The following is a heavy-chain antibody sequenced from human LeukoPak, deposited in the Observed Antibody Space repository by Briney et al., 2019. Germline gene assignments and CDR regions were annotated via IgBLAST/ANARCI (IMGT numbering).Heavy chain of an antibody. D-gene: IGHD3-10*01. CDR3: ARSYYYGSGSYYPGSRQKYNWFDP. V-gene: IGHV4-34*01. J-gene: IGHJ5*02. Sequence: SETLSLTCAVYGGSFSGYYWSWIRQPPGKGLEWIGEINHSGSTNYNPSLKSRVTISVDTSKNQFSLKLSSVTAADTAVYYCARSYYYGSGSYYPGSRQKYNWFDPWGQGTLVTVSS. CDR2: INHSGST. CDR1: GGSFSGYY.